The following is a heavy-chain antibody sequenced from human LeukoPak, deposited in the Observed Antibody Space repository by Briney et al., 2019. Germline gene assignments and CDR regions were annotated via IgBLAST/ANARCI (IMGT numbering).Heavy chain of an antibody. CDR3: AREALSYYYDSSGYFDY. CDR1: GGSISGTNW. D-gene: IGHD3-22*01. CDR2: IYYSGST. V-gene: IGHV4-4*02. Sequence: SETLSLTCGVSGGSISGTNWWSWVRQPPGQGLEWIGYIYYSGSTNYNPSLKSRVTISVDTSKNQFSLKLSSVTAADTAVYYCAREALSYYYDSSGYFDYWGQGTLVTVSS. J-gene: IGHJ4*02.